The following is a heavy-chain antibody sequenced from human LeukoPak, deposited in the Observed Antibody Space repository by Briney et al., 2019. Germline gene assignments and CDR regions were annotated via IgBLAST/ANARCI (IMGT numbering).Heavy chain of an antibody. CDR1: GFTFSNYW. CDR2: IKEDGSER. J-gene: IGHJ4*02. CDR3: ARGGALFIGY. D-gene: IGHD3-16*02. Sequence: QPGGSLTLSCAASGFTFSNYWMTWVRQVPGKGLEWVAHIKEDGSERYHVDSVKGRFTISRDNAKDSLYLQRNSLRADDTAVYYCARGGALFIGYWGQGTLVTVSS. V-gene: IGHV3-7*03.